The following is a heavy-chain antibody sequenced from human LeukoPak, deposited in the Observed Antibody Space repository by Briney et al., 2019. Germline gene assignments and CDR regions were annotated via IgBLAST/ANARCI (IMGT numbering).Heavy chain of an antibody. CDR1: DGSISSSGYY. D-gene: IGHD3-3*01. V-gene: IGHV4-61*08. J-gene: IGHJ6*02. Sequence: PSETLSLTCTVSDGSISSSGYYWSWIRQPPGKGLEWIGYIYYSGSTNYNPSLKSRVTISVDTSKNQFSLKLNSVTAADTAVYYCAREVVRFPEFGRWNYYSYGVDVWGQGTTVTVSS. CDR3: AREVVRFPEFGRWNYYSYGVDV. CDR2: IYYSGST.